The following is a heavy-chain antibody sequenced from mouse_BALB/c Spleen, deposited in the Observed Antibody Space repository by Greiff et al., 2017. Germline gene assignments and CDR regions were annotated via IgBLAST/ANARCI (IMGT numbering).Heavy chain of an antibody. CDR2: ISSGGSYT. CDR3: TREGGNYERAWFAY. D-gene: IGHD2-1*01. J-gene: IGHJ3*01. CDR1: GFTFSSYT. V-gene: IGHV5-6-4*01. Sequence: EVKVVESGGGLVKPGGSLKLSCAASGFTFSSYTMSWVRQTPEKRLEWVATISSGGSYTYYPDSVKGRFTISRDNAKNTLYLQMSSLKSEDTAMYYCTREGGNYERAWFAYWGQGTLVTVSA.